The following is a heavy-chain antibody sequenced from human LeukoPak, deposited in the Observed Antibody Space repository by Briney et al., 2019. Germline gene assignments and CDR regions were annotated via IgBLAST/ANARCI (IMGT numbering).Heavy chain of an antibody. CDR3: ARNLRLVVGEDALDI. J-gene: IGHJ3*02. CDR2: IYYSGST. D-gene: IGHD1-26*01. V-gene: IGHV4-39*01. CDR1: GGSNSSSSYY. Sequence: PSETLSLTCTVSGGSNSSSSYYWGWIRHPPGKGLERIASIYYSGSTYYNPSLKSRVTISVDTSKNPFSLKLSSVTAADTAVYYCARNLRLVVGEDALDIWGQGTMVTVSS.